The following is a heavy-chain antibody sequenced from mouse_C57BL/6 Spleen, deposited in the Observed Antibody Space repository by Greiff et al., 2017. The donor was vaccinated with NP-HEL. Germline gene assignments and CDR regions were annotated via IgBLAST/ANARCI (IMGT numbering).Heavy chain of an antibody. CDR2: FTMYSDAT. Sequence: LQQSGAELVRPGSSVKLSCKDSDFAFMASAMHWVKQRPGHGLEWIGSFTMYSDATEYSENFKGKATLTANTSSSTAYMELSSLTSEDSAVYYWARPPPGARYFDVWGTGTTVTVSS. CDR3: ARPPPGARYFDV. CDR1: DFAFMASA. J-gene: IGHJ1*03. V-gene: IGHV1-49*01.